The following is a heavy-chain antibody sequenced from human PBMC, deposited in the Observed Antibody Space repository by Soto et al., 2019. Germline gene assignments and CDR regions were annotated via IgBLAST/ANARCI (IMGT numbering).Heavy chain of an antibody. CDR2: ISTTSFTI. CDR1: GFRFSTYN. V-gene: IGHV3-48*02. J-gene: IGHJ5*01. D-gene: IGHD3-16*01. Sequence: QPGGSLRLSCAASGFRFSTYNMDWVRQSPGKGPEWIAYISTTSFTIYYADSVKGRFTISRDNDRNSLYLEMNSLRDEDTAVYYCARDRRYDGTCDSAQDSWGQGTVVTVSS. CDR3: ARDRRYDGTCDSAQDS.